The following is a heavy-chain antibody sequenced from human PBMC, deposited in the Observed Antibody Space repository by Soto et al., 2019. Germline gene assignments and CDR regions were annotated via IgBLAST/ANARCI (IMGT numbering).Heavy chain of an antibody. V-gene: IGHV4-39*01. J-gene: IGHJ4*02. CDR1: GRANIGGSRY. D-gene: IGHD6-19*01. CDR3: ARRSVHSEAPFVE. CDR2: IYYSGNA. Sequence: PSECVCMTVADAGRANIGGSRYLERIRQPPGERLEWIGNIYYSGNAYYNPSLKSRATISVDTSKSQFSLNLKSVTVADTAVYFCARRSVHSEAPFVEWGQGTLVTVSS.